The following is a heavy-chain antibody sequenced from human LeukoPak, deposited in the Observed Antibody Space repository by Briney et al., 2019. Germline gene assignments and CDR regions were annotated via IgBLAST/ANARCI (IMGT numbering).Heavy chain of an antibody. J-gene: IGHJ4*02. D-gene: IGHD3-22*01. CDR1: GDSFTKYY. Sequence: PSETLSLTCTVSGDSFTKYYWNWXXXXXGXGLEWIGYVSGSGSTKYNPSLKSRVSMXADTSKNQLSLQLTSLSAADTAVYYCVRARGYFVPDSWGPGTLVTVSS. CDR3: VRARGYFVPDS. CDR2: VSGSGST. V-gene: IGHV4-59*01.